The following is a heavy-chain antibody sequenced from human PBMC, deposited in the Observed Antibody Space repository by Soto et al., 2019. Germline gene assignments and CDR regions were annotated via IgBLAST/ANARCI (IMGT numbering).Heavy chain of an antibody. J-gene: IGHJ3*02. V-gene: IGHV1-69*12. CDR3: ARPYCGGDCYSDAFDI. CDR1: GGTFSSYA. CDR2: IIPIFGTA. Sequence: QVQLVQSGAEVKKPGSSVKVSCKASGGTFSSYAISWVRQAPGQGLEWMGGIIPIFGTANYAQKFQGRVTIPADEYTSTAYMELSSLRSEDTAVYYCARPYCGGDCYSDAFDIWGQGTMVTVS. D-gene: IGHD2-21*02.